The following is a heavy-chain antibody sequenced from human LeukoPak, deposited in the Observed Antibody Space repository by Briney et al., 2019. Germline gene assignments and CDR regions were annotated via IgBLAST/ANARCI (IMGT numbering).Heavy chain of an antibody. CDR1: GFTFSSYS. Sequence: GGSLRLSCAASGFTFSSYSMNWVRQAPGKGLEWVSSISSSSSYIYYADSVKGRFTISRDNAKDSLYLQMTSLRAEDTAVYYCAREGGYDSYYGMDVWGQGTTVTVSS. CDR2: ISSSSSYI. CDR3: AREGGYDSYYGMDV. J-gene: IGHJ6*02. V-gene: IGHV3-21*01. D-gene: IGHD5-12*01.